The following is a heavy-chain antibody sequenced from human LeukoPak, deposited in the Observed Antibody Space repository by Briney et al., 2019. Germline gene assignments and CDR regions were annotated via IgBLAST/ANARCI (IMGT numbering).Heavy chain of an antibody. D-gene: IGHD5-18*01. CDR3: ARVDTAMVTSTTLWVFGAFDI. J-gene: IGHJ3*02. CDR2: MNPSGGTT. V-gene: IGHV1-46*01. CDR1: GYTFSRYY. Sequence: ASVKVSCKASGYTFSRYYIHWVRRAPGQGLEWMGKMNPSGGTTTYAQKFQGRVTVTRDTPTSTVYMEMSSLRPEDTAVYYCARVDTAMVTSTTLWVFGAFDIWGQGTMVTVSS.